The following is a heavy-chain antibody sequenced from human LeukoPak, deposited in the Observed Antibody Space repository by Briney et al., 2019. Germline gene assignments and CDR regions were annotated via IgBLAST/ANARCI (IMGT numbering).Heavy chain of an antibody. D-gene: IGHD3-22*01. CDR2: IIPIFDTA. J-gene: IGHJ4*02. CDR3: ARGWDYDSGGRPTAYVY. CDR1: GGTFSNYA. Sequence: SVKVSCKASGGTFSNYAINWVRQAPGQGLEWMGGIIPIFDTANYAQKFQGRVTITADKSTSTVHMELNSLKSEDTAEYYCARGWDYDSGGRPTAYVYWGQGTLVTVSS. V-gene: IGHV1-69*06.